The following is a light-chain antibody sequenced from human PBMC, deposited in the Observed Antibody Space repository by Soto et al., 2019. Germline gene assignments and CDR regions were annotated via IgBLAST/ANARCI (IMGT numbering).Light chain of an antibody. CDR2: KAS. Sequence: DIQMTQSPSTLSASVGDRVTITCRASQSVSSWLAWYQQKPGKAPNLLIYKASSLEGGVLSRFSGSGSGTEFTLTISSLQPDDFATYFCQQYYTYPLTFGGGTKVDIK. J-gene: IGKJ4*01. CDR1: QSVSSW. CDR3: QQYYTYPLT. V-gene: IGKV1-5*03.